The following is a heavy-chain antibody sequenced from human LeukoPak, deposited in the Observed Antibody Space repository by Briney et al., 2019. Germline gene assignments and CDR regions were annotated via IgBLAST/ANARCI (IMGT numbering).Heavy chain of an antibody. V-gene: IGHV4-31*03. Sequence: SETLFLTCTVSGGSISSGGYYWSWIRQHPGKGLEWIGYIYYSGSTYYNPSLKSRVTISVDTSKNQFSLKLSSVTAADTAVYYCARVPKATMVRGVRGVVKNSDWTSWGQGTLVTVSS. CDR2: IYYSGST. CDR3: ARVPKATMVRGVRGVVKNSDWTS. CDR1: GGSISSGGYY. D-gene: IGHD3-10*01. J-gene: IGHJ5*02.